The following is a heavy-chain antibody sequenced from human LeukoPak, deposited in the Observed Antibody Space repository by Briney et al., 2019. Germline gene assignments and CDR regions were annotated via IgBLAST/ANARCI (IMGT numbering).Heavy chain of an antibody. D-gene: IGHD4-11*01. Sequence: GGSLRLSCAASGFTFSSYSMNWVRQAPGKGLEWVSSISSSSSYIYYADSVKGRFTISRDNAKNSLYPQMNSLRAEDTAVYYCARDPFPYRNSGGSCFAPGGQEPLVPVS. CDR3: ARDPFPYRNSGGSCFAP. CDR2: ISSSSSYI. J-gene: IGHJ5*02. CDR1: GFTFSSYS. V-gene: IGHV3-21*01.